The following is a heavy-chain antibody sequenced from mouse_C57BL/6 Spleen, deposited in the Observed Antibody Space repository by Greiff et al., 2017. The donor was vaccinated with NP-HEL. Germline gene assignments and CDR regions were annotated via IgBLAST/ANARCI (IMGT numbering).Heavy chain of an antibody. V-gene: IGHV14-4*01. CDR1: GFNIKDDY. CDR2: IDPENGDT. Sequence: VQLQQSGAELVRPGASVKLSCTASGFNIKDDYMHWVKQRPEQGLEWIGWIDPENGDTEYASKFQGKATITADTSSSTAYLQISSLTSEDTAVYYCTTEGGGYWGQGTTLTVSS. J-gene: IGHJ2*01. CDR3: TTEGGGY. D-gene: IGHD1-1*02.